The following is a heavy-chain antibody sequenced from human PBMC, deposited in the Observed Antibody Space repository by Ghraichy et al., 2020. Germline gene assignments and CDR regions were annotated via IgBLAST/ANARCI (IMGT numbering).Heavy chain of an antibody. J-gene: IGHJ6*02. CDR2: IYYSGST. CDR1: GGSISRYF. Sequence: SETLSLTCTVSGGSISRYFWSWIRQPPGKGLEWIGYIYYSGSTNYNPSLKSRVTMSLDTSKYQFSLKLSSVTAADTAVYYCARGGVSGSYYNSHSYYGMYVWGQGTTVTVSS. D-gene: IGHD3-10*01. V-gene: IGHV4-59*01. CDR3: ARGGVSGSYYNSHSYYGMYV.